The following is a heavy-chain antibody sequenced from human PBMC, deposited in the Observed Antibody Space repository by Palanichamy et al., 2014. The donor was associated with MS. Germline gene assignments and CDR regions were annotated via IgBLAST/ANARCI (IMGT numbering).Heavy chain of an antibody. J-gene: IGHJ4*02. CDR2: INDKSNTI. V-gene: IGHV3-48*02. CDR1: GFTLNSYS. CDR3: ARDTHYSFDY. D-gene: IGHD2-15*01. Sequence: EVQLMESGGGLVQPGGSLRLSCAASGFTLNSYSMNWVRQAPGKGLEWVSYINDKSNTIDYADSVKGRFTISRDNAKNSLYLQMNSLRDEDTAVYYCARDTHYSFDYWGQGALVTVSS.